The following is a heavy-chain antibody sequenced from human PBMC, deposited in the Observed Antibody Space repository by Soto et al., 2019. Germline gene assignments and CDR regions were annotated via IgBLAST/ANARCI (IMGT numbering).Heavy chain of an antibody. Sequence: EVQLLESGGGLVQPGGSLRLSCAASGFTFSSYAMSWVRQAPGKGLDWVSAISGSGGSTYYAESVKGRFTISRDNSKNTLYLQMNILRAEDTAVYYCGPSGRGSYYYYYGMDVWGQGTTGTVSS. CDR1: GFTFSSYA. CDR3: GPSGRGSYYYYYGMDV. J-gene: IGHJ6*02. V-gene: IGHV3-23*01. D-gene: IGHD5-12*01. CDR2: ISGSGGST.